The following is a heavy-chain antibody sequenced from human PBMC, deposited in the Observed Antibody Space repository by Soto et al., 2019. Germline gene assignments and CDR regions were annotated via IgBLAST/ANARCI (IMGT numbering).Heavy chain of an antibody. CDR2: ISWNSGSI. J-gene: IGHJ4*02. D-gene: IGHD6-6*01. V-gene: IGHV3-9*01. CDR1: GFTFDDYA. Sequence: GGSLRLSCAASGFTFDDYAMHWVRQAPGKGLEWVSGISWNSGSIGYADSVKGRFTISRDNAKNSLYLQMNSLRAEDTALYYCAKGGEYSSSSWLDYWGQGTLVTVSS. CDR3: AKGGEYSSSSWLDY.